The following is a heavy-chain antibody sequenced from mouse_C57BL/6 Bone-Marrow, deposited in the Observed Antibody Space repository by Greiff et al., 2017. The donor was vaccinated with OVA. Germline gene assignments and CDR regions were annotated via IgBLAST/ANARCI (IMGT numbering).Heavy chain of an antibody. CDR1: GFTFSDYY. V-gene: IGHV5-16*01. CDR3: ARSYSNYVAWFAY. CDR2: INYDGSST. Sequence: EVKVVESEGGLVQPGSSMKLSCTASGFTFSDYYMAWVRQVPEKGLEWVANINYDGSSTYYLDSLKSRFIISRDNAKNILYLQMSSLKSEDTATYYCARSYSNYVAWFAYWGQGTLVTVSA. D-gene: IGHD2-5*01. J-gene: IGHJ3*01.